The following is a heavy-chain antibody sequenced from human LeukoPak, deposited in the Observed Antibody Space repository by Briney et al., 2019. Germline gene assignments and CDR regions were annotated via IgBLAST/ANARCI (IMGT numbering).Heavy chain of an antibody. CDR1: GFTFSSYA. CDR2: ISGSGGST. Sequence: PGGSLRLSCAASGFTFSSYAMSWVRQAPGKGLEWVSAISGSGGSTYYADSVKGRFTISRDNSKNTLYLQINSLRAEDTAVYYYAKDHCSSTSCHDYWGQGTLVTVSS. D-gene: IGHD2-2*01. V-gene: IGHV3-23*01. J-gene: IGHJ4*02. CDR3: AKDHCSSTSCHDY.